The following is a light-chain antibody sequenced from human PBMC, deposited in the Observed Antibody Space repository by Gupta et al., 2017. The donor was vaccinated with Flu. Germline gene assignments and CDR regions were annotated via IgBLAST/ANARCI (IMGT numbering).Light chain of an antibody. V-gene: IGLV3-21*03. CDR3: QVWDSSSDRGV. CDR2: DDS. CDR1: NIAAKT. Sequence: SYVLAQPPSGSVAPGKTARITGGGNNIAAKTVHWYQQKPGQAPVLVVNDDSDRPSGIPERFFGSNSGNTATLTISRVEAGDEADYYCQVWDSSSDRGVFGGGTKLTVL. J-gene: IGLJ3*02.